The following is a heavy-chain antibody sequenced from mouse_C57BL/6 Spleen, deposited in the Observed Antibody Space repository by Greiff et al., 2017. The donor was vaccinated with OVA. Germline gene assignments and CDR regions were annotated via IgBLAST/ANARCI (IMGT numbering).Heavy chain of an antibody. D-gene: IGHD2-4*01. Sequence: EVKLEESGGGLVQPGGSLKLSCAASGFTFSDYGMAWVRQAPRKGPEWVAFISNLAYSIYYADTVTGRFTISRENAKNTLYLEMSSLRSEDTAMYYCARDDYDGGFAYWGQGTLVTVSA. CDR2: ISNLAYSI. V-gene: IGHV5-15*04. J-gene: IGHJ3*01. CDR1: GFTFSDYG. CDR3: ARDDYDGGFAY.